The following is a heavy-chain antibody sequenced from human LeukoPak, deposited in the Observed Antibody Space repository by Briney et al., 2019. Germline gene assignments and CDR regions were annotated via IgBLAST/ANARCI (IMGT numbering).Heavy chain of an antibody. J-gene: IGHJ4*02. CDR3: AGGQLSGSYDK. D-gene: IGHD1-26*01. CDR2: IKQDGSEK. V-gene: IGHV3-7*04. Sequence: GGSLRLSCAASGFTVSSNYMNWVRQAPGKGLEWVANIKQDGSEKYYVDSVKGRFTISRDNAKNSLYLQMNSLRAEDTAVYYCAGGQLSGSYDKWGQGTLVTVSS. CDR1: GFTVSSNY.